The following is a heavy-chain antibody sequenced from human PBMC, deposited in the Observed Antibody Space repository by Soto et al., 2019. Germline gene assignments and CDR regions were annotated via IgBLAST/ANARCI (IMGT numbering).Heavy chain of an antibody. V-gene: IGHV4-59*01. CDR2: IFYSGST. Sequence: QVQLQESGPGLVKPSETLSLTCTVSGGSISSYYWSWIRQPPGKGLEWIGYIFYSGSTSYNLSLMSRVSMSVDTSKNLCSLRLSSVTAADTAVYYCAIYYYGSGSYYNLARGWFDPWGQGTLVTVSS. CDR3: AIYYYGSGSYYNLARGWFDP. CDR1: GGSISSYY. D-gene: IGHD3-10*01. J-gene: IGHJ5*02.